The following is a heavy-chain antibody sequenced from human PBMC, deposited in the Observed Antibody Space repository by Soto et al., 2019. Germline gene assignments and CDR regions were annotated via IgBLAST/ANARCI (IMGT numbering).Heavy chain of an antibody. V-gene: IGHV3-30*03. CDR1: GFTFNNFA. Sequence: GGSLRLSCAASGFTFNNFAMHCVRQARGKGLEWVAVISYDGGDKYYADSVKGRFTISRDNSKNTLYLQMNGLRAEDTAVYYCARDLSTGAADYYFDYWGQGALVTVSS. J-gene: IGHJ4*02. D-gene: IGHD6-13*01. CDR3: ARDLSTGAADYYFDY. CDR2: ISYDGGDK.